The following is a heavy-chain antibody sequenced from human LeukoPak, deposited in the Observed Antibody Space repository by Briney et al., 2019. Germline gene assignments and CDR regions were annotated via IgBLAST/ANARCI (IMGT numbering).Heavy chain of an antibody. J-gene: IGHJ6*02. V-gene: IGHV4-34*01. CDR1: GGSFSGYY. Sequence: SETLSLTCAVYGGSFSGYYWSWIRQPPGKGLEWIWEINHSGSTNYNPSLKSRVTISVDTSKNQFSLMLSSVTAADTAVYYCARAFYYDYVWGSYRYNRRSADYYYYGMDVWGQGTTVTVSS. D-gene: IGHD3-16*02. CDR3: ARAFYYDYVWGSYRYNRRSADYYYYGMDV. CDR2: INHSGST.